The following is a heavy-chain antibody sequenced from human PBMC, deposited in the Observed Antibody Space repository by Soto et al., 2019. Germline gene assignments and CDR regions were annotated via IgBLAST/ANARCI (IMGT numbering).Heavy chain of an antibody. V-gene: IGHV4-59*01. Sequence: PSXTLSLTCTVSGGSISSYYWGWLRQPPGQGLEWIGYVYYSGSTNYNPSLKSRVTISVDRSKNQFSLKLSSVTAADTAVYYCARTLWFGELNYYFDYWGQGTLVTVS. CDR2: VYYSGST. CDR1: GGSISSYY. J-gene: IGHJ4*02. CDR3: ARTLWFGELNYYFDY. D-gene: IGHD3-10*01.